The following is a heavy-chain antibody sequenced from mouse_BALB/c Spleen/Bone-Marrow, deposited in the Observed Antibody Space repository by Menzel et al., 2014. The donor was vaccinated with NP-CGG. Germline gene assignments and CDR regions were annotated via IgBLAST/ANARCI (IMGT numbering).Heavy chain of an antibody. V-gene: IGHV2-9*02. J-gene: IGHJ3*01. D-gene: IGHD2-14*01. CDR2: IWAGGST. CDR3: ATYNRYDGAY. CDR1: GFSLSSFG. Sequence: VKLVESGPGLVAPSQSLSITCTASGFSLSSFGIHWVRQPPGKGLEWLGVIWAGGSTNYDSAFMSRLTISKDDSKSQVLLKMSSLQTDDTAMYYCATYNRYDGAYWGQGTLVTVSA.